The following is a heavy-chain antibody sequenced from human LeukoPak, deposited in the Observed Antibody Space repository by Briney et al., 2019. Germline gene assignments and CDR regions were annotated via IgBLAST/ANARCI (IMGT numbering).Heavy chain of an antibody. CDR3: AKDILGRGTIWSVYYYGMDV. D-gene: IGHD1-1*01. Sequence: PGGSLRLSCAASGFTFDDYAMHWGRQAPGKGLEWVSLISGDGGSTYYADSVKGRFTISRDNSKNSLYLQMNSLRTEDTALYYCAKDILGRGTIWSVYYYGMDVWGQGTTVTVSS. CDR1: GFTFDDYA. J-gene: IGHJ6*02. V-gene: IGHV3-43*02. CDR2: ISGDGGST.